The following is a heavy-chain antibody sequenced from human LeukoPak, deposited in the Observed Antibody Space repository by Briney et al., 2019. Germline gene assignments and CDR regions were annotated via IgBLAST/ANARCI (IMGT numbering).Heavy chain of an antibody. J-gene: IGHJ4*02. CDR3: ARNLAGYRFDY. V-gene: IGHV4-59*12. CDR2: IYYSGST. D-gene: IGHD3-9*01. CDR1: GGSISSYY. Sequence: SETLSLTCTVSGGSISSYYWSWIRQPPGKGLEWIGYIYYSGSTNYNPSLKSRVTISVDTSKNQFSLKLSSVTAADTAVYYCARNLAGYRFDYWGQGTLVTVSS.